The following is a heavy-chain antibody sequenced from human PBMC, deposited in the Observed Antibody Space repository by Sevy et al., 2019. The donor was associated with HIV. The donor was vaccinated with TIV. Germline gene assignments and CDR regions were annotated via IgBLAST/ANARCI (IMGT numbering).Heavy chain of an antibody. J-gene: IGHJ3*02. CDR2: IYSGVTT. V-gene: IGHV3-53*01. Sequence: GGSLRLSCAASGFTVGSNYMSWVRQAPGKGLECVSIIYSGVTTSYADSVKGRFTISRDNSKNTLYLQMNSLRAEDTAVYYCARVSVYYYDSSGYYTTGNAFDIWGQGTMVTVSS. D-gene: IGHD3-22*01. CDR1: GFTVGSNY. CDR3: ARVSVYYYDSSGYYTTGNAFDI.